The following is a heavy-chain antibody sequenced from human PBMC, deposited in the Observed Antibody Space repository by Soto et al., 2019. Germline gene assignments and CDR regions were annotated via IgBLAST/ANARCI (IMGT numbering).Heavy chain of an antibody. D-gene: IGHD2-21*02. J-gene: IGHJ3*02. Sequence: GXSVKVSCKASGCTFTEYFLHWVRQAPGQVLEWMGGXNPNSXGTSYAQKFKXXVTMTRDTXINTEYMELRRLRYDDKDLYFCARETRMTDFDMWGKGTMVTVSS. CDR3: ARETRMTDFDM. CDR1: GCTFTEYF. V-gene: IGHV1-2*04. CDR2: XNPNSXGT.